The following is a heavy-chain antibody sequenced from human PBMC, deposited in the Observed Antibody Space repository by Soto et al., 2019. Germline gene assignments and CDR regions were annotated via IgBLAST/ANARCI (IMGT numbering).Heavy chain of an antibody. CDR2: IKSKTDGGTT. D-gene: IGHD2-2*01. Sequence: GGSLRLSCAASGFTFSNAWMSWVRQAPGKGLEWVGRIKSKTDGGTTDYAAPVKGRFTISRDDSKNTLYLQMNSLKTEDTAVYYCTTDIVPAAIVAFDIWGQGTMVTVSS. V-gene: IGHV3-15*01. J-gene: IGHJ3*02. CDR1: GFTFSNAW. CDR3: TTDIVPAAIVAFDI.